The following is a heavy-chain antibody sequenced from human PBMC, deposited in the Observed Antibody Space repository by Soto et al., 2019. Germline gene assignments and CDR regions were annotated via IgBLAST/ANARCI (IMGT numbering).Heavy chain of an antibody. V-gene: IGHV1-46*01. CDR1: GYTFISYY. CDR2: INPSGGAT. Sequence: GASVKVSCKASGYTFISYYMHWVRQAPGQGLEWMGIINPSGGATSYAQKFQGRVTMTRDTSTSTLYMELSSLRSEDTAVYYCARGPGGPDGPGDYWGQGTLVTVSS. J-gene: IGHJ4*02. CDR3: ARGPGGPDGPGDY. D-gene: IGHD2-15*01.